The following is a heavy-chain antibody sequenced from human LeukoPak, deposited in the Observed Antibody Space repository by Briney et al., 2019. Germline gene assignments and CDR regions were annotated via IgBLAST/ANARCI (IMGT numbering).Heavy chain of an antibody. CDR3: ARMIGLGEVSPYFDY. CDR2: IYPRDSDI. CDR1: GYSFTTYW. D-gene: IGHD3-16*02. V-gene: IGHV5-51*01. J-gene: IGHJ4*02. Sequence: KISCKGSGYSFTTYWIAWVRQMPGKGLEWMGIIYPRDSDIRYSPPFQGQVTISADKSVSTAYLQWNSLKASDTAMYYCARMIGLGEVSPYFDYWGQGSLVTVSS.